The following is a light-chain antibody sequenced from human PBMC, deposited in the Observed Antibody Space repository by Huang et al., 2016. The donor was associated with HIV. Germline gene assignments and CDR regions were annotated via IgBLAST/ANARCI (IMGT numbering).Light chain of an antibody. CDR1: QTISSH. V-gene: IGKV1-39*01. CDR2: AAS. CDR3: QQSYSTPRT. Sequence: DIQMTQSPSSLSASVGDRVTITCRASQTISSHLNWYQQKAGKAPKLLIYAASTLQSGVPSRFSGSGSGTDFTLTISSLQPEDFATYYCQQSYSTPRTFGQGTKVEIK. J-gene: IGKJ1*01.